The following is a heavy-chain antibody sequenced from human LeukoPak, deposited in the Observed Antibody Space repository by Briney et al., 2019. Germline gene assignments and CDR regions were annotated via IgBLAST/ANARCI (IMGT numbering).Heavy chain of an antibody. D-gene: IGHD5-24*01. V-gene: IGHV4-34*01. CDR1: GGSFSRYY. Sequence: NPSETLSPTFAVYGGSFSRYYWSWIRQSPGKGLEWIAEIDHRGDTNYNPSVKSRVTISVDTSKNQFSLKMRSLSAADTALYYCARGATISETGYFDFWGQESLVTVSS. CDR3: ARGATISETGYFDF. CDR2: IDHRGDT. J-gene: IGHJ4*03.